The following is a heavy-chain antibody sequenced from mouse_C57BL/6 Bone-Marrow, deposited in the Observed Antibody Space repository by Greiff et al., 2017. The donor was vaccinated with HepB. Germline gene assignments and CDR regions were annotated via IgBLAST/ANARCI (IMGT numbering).Heavy chain of an antibody. V-gene: IGHV7-3*01. CDR1: GFTFTDYY. CDR2: IRNKDNGYTT. D-gene: IGHD1-1*01. J-gene: IGHJ1*03. CDR3: ARSRDYYGSSYWYFDV. Sequence: DVHLVESGGGLVQPGGSLSLSCAASGFTFTDYYMSWVRQPPGKALEWLGFIRNKDNGYTTEYSASVKGRFTISRDNSQSILYLQMNALRAEDSATYYCARSRDYYGSSYWYFDVWGTGTTVTVSS.